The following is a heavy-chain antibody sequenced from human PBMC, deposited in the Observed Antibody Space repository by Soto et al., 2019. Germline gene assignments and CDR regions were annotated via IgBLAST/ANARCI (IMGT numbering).Heavy chain of an antibody. V-gene: IGHV3-30-3*01. CDR1: VFIFSSYT. D-gene: IGHD1-26*01. Sequence: XRSMGLSCAASVFIFSSYTMHGVRQAPGKGLEWVGVITYDGSNQYYADSVKGRFTISRDNSRNMLFLKMNSLRPDDTAVYYCARAPTGSYPEFDYWGQGTLVTVSS. CDR3: ARAPTGSYPEFDY. CDR2: ITYDGSNQ. J-gene: IGHJ4*02.